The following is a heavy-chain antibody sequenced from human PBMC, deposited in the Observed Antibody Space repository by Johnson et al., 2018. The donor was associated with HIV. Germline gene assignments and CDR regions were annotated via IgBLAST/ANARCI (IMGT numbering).Heavy chain of an antibody. CDR1: GFTFSSYG. Sequence: QVQLVESGGGVVQPGRSLRLSCAASGFTFSSYGMHWVRQAPGKGLEWVAVISYDGSNKYYADSVKGRFTISRDNSKNTQYLQMNSRRAEDTAVYYCARPHIVVVPAGYAFDIWGQGTMVIVSS. V-gene: IGHV3-30*03. CDR2: ISYDGSNK. J-gene: IGHJ3*02. D-gene: IGHD2-21*02. CDR3: ARPHIVVVPAGYAFDI.